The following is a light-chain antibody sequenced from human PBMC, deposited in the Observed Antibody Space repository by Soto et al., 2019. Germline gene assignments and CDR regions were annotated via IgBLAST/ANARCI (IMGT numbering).Light chain of an antibody. Sequence: EIVMTQSPATLSVSLGEGATLSCRASQSVSSNLAWYQQKPGQAPRLLIYGASTRATGIPARFSGSGSGTEFTLTISSLQSEDFAVYYCQQYNNWPGTFGQGTKVDI. CDR2: GAS. J-gene: IGKJ1*01. V-gene: IGKV3-15*01. CDR3: QQYNNWPGT. CDR1: QSVSSN.